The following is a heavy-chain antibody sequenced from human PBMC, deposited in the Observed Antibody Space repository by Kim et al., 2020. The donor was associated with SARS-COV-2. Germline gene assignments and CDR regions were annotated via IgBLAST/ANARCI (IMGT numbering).Heavy chain of an antibody. CDR3: VREGYFDGGSFFFDF. CDR1: GAYITNHY. V-gene: IGHV4-59*11. J-gene: IGHJ5*01. CDR2: VYHSGSA. Sequence: SETLSLTCSVSGAYITNHYWSWIRQPPGKGPEWIGNVYHSGSASYNPSLKSRVTMSVETSKRQFSLQLTSVTAADTAIYYCVREGYFDGGSFFFDFWGQGTLVTVSS. D-gene: IGHD2-15*01.